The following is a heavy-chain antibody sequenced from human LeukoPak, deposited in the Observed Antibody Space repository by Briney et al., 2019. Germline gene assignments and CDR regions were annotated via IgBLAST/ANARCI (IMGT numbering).Heavy chain of an antibody. J-gene: IGHJ6*03. CDR3: ARGNDYLNYYYYMDV. D-gene: IGHD4-11*01. Sequence: GASVKVSCKASGGTFSSYAISWVRQAPGQGLEWMGGIIPIFGTANYAQKFQGRVTITTDESTSTAYMELSSLRSEDTAVYYCARGNDYLNYYYYMDVWGKGTTVTVSS. V-gene: IGHV1-69*05. CDR2: IIPIFGTA. CDR1: GGTFSSYA.